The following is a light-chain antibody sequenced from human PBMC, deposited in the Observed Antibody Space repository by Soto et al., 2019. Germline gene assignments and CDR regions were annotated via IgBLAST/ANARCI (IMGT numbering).Light chain of an antibody. CDR2: EVS. CDR3: NSYTTSTTLV. V-gene: IGLV2-14*01. J-gene: IGLJ2*01. CDR1: SSDVGNYNY. Sequence: QSALTQPASVSGSPGQSITISCNGTSSDVGNYNYVSWYQQHPGKAPKLMIYEVSNRPSGVSNRFSGFKSGNTASLTISGLQAEDEADYYCNSYTTSTTLVFGGGTKL.